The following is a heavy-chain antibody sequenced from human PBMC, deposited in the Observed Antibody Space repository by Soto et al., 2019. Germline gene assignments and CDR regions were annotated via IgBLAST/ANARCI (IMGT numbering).Heavy chain of an antibody. V-gene: IGHV3-23*01. CDR3: ARRGSGSEYDY. J-gene: IGHJ4*02. D-gene: IGHD1-26*01. CDR1: GFTFSSYA. CDR2: ISGSGGST. Sequence: EVQLLESGGGLVQPGGSLRLSCAASGFTFSSYAMRWVRQAPVKGLEWVSAISGSGGSTYYADSVKGRFTISRDNSNNTLYLQMNGLRAEDTAVYYCARRGSGSEYDYWGQGTLVTVSS.